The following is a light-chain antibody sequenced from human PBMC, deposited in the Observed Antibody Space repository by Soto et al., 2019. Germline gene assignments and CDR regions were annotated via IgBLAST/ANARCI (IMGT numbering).Light chain of an antibody. CDR2: KDS. Sequence: SYELTQPPSVSVSPGQTARITCSGDALPKQYAYWYQQKPGQAPLLVIYKDSERPSGIPERFSGSSSGTTATLTISGVQAEDEADYYCQSADSSGTYVFGTGTKVTVL. CDR1: ALPKQY. J-gene: IGLJ1*01. V-gene: IGLV3-25*03. CDR3: QSADSSGTYV.